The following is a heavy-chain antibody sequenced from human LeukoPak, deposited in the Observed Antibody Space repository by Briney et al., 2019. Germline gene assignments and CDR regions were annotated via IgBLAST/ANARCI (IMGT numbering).Heavy chain of an antibody. J-gene: IGHJ4*02. CDR3: ARLPKYSRPLDY. CDR1: GYTVSSYD. CDR2: MNPNSGNT. V-gene: IGHV1-8*02. Sequence: GASVKVSCKASGYTVSSYDINWVRQATGQGLEWMGWMNPNSGNTAYAQKFQGRVTMSRDTSISTAYMELSSLRSEDTAVYYCARLPKYSRPLDYWGQGTLVTVSS. D-gene: IGHD6-6*01.